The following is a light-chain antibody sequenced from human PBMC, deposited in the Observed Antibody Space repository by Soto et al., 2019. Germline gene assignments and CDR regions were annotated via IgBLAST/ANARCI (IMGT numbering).Light chain of an antibody. V-gene: IGKV3-11*01. Sequence: EIVLTQSPATLSLSPGERATLSCRASQSVSSYLAWYQQKPGQAPRLLIYDASNRATGTPARFSGSGSGTDFTLTISSLPPEDFAVYYCQQRSNRPAFGQGTRLEIK. CDR1: QSVSSY. CDR3: QQRSNRPA. CDR2: DAS. J-gene: IGKJ5*01.